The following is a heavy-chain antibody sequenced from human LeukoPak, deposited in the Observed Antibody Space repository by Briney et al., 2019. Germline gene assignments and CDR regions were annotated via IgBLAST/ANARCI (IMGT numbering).Heavy chain of an antibody. CDR3: AKALSNMIVVVITDY. Sequence: GGSLRLSCAASGFTFDDYAMHWVRQAPGKGLEWVSGISWNSGSIGYADSVKGRFTISRDNAKNSLYLQMNSLRAEDTAVYYCAKALSNMIVVVITDYWGQGTLVTVSS. D-gene: IGHD3-22*01. V-gene: IGHV3-9*01. J-gene: IGHJ4*02. CDR1: GFTFDDYA. CDR2: ISWNSGSI.